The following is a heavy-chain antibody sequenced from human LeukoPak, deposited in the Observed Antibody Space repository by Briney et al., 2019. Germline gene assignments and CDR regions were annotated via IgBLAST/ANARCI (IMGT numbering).Heavy chain of an antibody. V-gene: IGHV1-18*01. D-gene: IGHD3-22*01. J-gene: IGHJ4*02. Sequence: ASVKVSCKASGYSFTNYGIIWVRQGPGQGLEWMGWISPYNGNAKYSERVQGRVTLTADTSTNTAYMEIRSLRFDDTAMYYCARSHSGSLRAPFDLWGQGTLVTVSS. CDR2: ISPYNGNA. CDR3: ARSHSGSLRAPFDL. CDR1: GYSFTNYG.